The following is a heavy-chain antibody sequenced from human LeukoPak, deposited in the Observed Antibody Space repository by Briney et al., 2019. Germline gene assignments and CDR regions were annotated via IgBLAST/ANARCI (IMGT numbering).Heavy chain of an antibody. D-gene: IGHD3-9*01. CDR1: GFTFDDYA. V-gene: IGHV3-9*01. J-gene: IGHJ3*02. CDR2: ISWNSGSI. Sequence: GGSLRLSCAASGFTFDDYAMHWVRQAPGKGLEWVSGISWNSGSICYADSVKGRFTISRDNAKNSLYLQMNSLRAEDTALYYCAKVLRYFDWPDAFDIWGQGTTVTISS. CDR3: AKVLRYFDWPDAFDI.